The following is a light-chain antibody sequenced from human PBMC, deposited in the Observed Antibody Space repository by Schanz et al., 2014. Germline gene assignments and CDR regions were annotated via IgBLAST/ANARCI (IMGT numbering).Light chain of an antibody. CDR2: GAS. V-gene: IGKV3-20*01. Sequence: EIVLTQSPGTLSLSPGERATLSCRASQSVSSSLAWYQQKPGQAPRLLIYGASSRATGIPDRFSGSGSGTDFTLTISRLEPEDFAVYYCQQYGSSPWTFGQGTKVEIK. CDR1: QSVSSS. J-gene: IGKJ1*01. CDR3: QQYGSSPWT.